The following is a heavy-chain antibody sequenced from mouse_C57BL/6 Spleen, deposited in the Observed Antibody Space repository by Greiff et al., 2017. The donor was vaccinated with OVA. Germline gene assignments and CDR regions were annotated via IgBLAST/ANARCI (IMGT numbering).Heavy chain of an antibody. J-gene: IGHJ2*01. Sequence: EVKLMESEGGLVQPGSSMKLSCTASGFTFSDYYMAWVRQVPEKGLEWVANINYDGSSTYYLDSLKSRFIISRDNAKNILYLQMSSLKSEDTATDYCAREMGRAYFDYWGQGTTLTVSS. V-gene: IGHV5-16*01. CDR3: AREMGRAYFDY. CDR2: INYDGSST. CDR1: GFTFSDYY. D-gene: IGHD4-1*01.